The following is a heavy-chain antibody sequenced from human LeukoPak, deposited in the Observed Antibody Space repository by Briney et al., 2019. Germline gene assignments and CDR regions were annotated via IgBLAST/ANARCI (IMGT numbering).Heavy chain of an antibody. CDR1: GGSISSGDYY. CDR2: TCYSGST. D-gene: IGHD3-22*01. J-gene: IGHJ4*02. Sequence: SQTLSLTCTVSGGSISSGDYYWSWIRQPPGKGLEWIGYTCYSGSTYYNPSLKSRVTISVDTSKNQFSLKLSSVTAADTAVYYCARSLYYDSSGLGYWGQGTLVTVSS. CDR3: ARSLYYDSSGLGY. V-gene: IGHV4-30-4*01.